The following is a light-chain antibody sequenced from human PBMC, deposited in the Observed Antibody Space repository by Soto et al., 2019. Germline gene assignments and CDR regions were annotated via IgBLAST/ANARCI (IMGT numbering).Light chain of an antibody. CDR1: SSDVVAYNY. Sequence: QSALTQPPSASGSPGQSVTISCTGTSSDVVAYNYVSWYQQHPGKAPKLVIFEVSKRPSGVPDRFSGSKSGNTASLTVSRLQAEDEADYYCSSYAGGNNVVFGGGTKLTVL. CDR2: EVS. V-gene: IGLV2-8*01. CDR3: SSYAGGNNVV. J-gene: IGLJ2*01.